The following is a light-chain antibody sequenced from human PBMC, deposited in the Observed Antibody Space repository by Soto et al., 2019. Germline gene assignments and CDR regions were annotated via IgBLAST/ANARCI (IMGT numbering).Light chain of an antibody. CDR3: QQYGSSGLT. Sequence: EIVLTQSPGTLSLSPGERATLSCRASQSVSSSYLAWYQQKPGQAPRLLIYGASSRATGIPDRFSGSGSGPAFTLTISRLEPEDFAVYYCQQYGSSGLTFGGGTKVEIK. CDR2: GAS. CDR1: QSVSSSY. J-gene: IGKJ4*01. V-gene: IGKV3-20*01.